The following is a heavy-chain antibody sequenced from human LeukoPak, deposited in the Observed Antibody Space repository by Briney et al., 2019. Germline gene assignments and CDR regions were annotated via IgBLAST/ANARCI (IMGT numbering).Heavy chain of an antibody. D-gene: IGHD3-22*01. CDR2: ISYDGSNK. CDR1: GFTFSSYG. J-gene: IGHJ4*02. Sequence: PGRSLRLSCAASGFTFSSYGMHWVRQAPGKGLEWVAVISYDGSNKYYADSVKGRFTISRDNSKNTLYLQMNSLRAEDTAVYYCAREGLDSSGLVVDYWGQGTLVTVSS. CDR3: AREGLDSSGLVVDY. V-gene: IGHV3-30*03.